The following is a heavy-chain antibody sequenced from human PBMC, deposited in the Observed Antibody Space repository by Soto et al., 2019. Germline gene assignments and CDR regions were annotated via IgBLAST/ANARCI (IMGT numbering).Heavy chain of an antibody. J-gene: IGHJ6*03. CDR2: ISGNSGTI. V-gene: IGHV3-9*01. CDR3: ATGFCSSKWCYTLSYMGV. CDR1: GFNFEDYA. Sequence: EVQLVESGGGLVQPGRSLRLSCAASGFNFEDYAMHWVRQAPGKGLEWVSGISGNSGTIDFAASVRGRFTLSRDNAEKALYLQMNSRRPDDTALYYCATGFCSSKWCYTLSYMGVWGEGTTVTVSS. D-gene: IGHD2-2*01.